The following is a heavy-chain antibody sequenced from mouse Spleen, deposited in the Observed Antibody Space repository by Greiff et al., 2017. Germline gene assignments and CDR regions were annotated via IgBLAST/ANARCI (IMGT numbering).Heavy chain of an antibody. J-gene: IGHJ3*01. CDR3: AKEAWFAY. Sequence: DVKLVESGGGLVKPGGSLKLSCAAPGFTFSDYGMHWVRQAPEKGLEWVAYISSGSSTIYYADTVKGRFTISRDNAKNTLFLQMTSLRSEDTAMYYCAKEAWFAYWGQGTLVTVSA. D-gene: IGHD3-2*02. CDR1: GFTFSDYG. V-gene: IGHV5-17*01. CDR2: ISSGSSTI.